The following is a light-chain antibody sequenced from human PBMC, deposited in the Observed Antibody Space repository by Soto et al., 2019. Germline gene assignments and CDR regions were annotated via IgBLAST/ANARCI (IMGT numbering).Light chain of an antibody. CDR3: QQYNNWPFT. CDR2: GAS. V-gene: IGKV3-15*01. J-gene: IGKJ3*01. Sequence: EIVMTQSPATLSVSPGERATLSCRASQSVSSNLAWYHQKPGQAPRLLIYGASTRATGIPARFSGSGSGTEFTLSISSLQSEDFAVYVCQQYNNWPFTFGPWTKVDIK. CDR1: QSVSSN.